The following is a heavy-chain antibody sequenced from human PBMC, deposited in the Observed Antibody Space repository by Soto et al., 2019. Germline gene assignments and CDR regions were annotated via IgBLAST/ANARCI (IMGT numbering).Heavy chain of an antibody. CDR1: GGSISSYY. CDR3: ARHLGFGVGLNWFVP. V-gene: IGHV4-59*08. D-gene: IGHD3-3*01. CDR2: IYYSGST. Sequence: PSETLSLTCTVSGGSISSYYWSWIRQPPGKGLEWIGYIYYSGSTNYNPSLKSRVTISVDTSKNQFSLKLSSVTAADTAVYYCARHLGFGVGLNWFVPWGHGSLVTVSS. J-gene: IGHJ5*02.